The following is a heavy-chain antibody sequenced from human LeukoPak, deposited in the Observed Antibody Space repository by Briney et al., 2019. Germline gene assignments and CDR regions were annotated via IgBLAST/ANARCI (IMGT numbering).Heavy chain of an antibody. Sequence: WASVKVSCEASGYTFTGYYMHWVRQAPGHGLEWMGWINPNSGGTNYAQKFQGRVTMTRDTSISTAYMELSRLRSDDTAVFYCARGWYCGSGSYDYWGQGTLVTVSS. CDR3: ARGWYCGSGSYDY. J-gene: IGHJ4*02. CDR1: GYTFTGYY. V-gene: IGHV1-2*02. D-gene: IGHD3-10*01. CDR2: INPNSGGT.